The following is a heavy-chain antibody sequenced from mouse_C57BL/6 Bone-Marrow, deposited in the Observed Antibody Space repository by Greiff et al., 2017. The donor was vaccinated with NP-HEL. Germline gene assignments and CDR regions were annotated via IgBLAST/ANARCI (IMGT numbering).Heavy chain of an antibody. J-gene: IGHJ2*01. CDR1: GYTFTSYW. Sequence: EVQGVESGTVLARPGASVKMSCKTSGYTFTSYWMHWVKQRPGQGLEWIGAIYPGNSDTSYNQKFKGKAKLTAVTSASTAYMELSSLTNEDSAVYYCTRDGSSWGYYFDYWGQGTTLTVSS. CDR2: IYPGNSDT. V-gene: IGHV1-5*01. CDR3: TRDGSSWGYYFDY. D-gene: IGHD1-1*01.